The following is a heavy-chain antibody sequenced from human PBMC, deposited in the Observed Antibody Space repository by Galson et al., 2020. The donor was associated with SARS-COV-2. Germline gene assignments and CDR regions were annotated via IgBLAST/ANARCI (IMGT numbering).Heavy chain of an antibody. CDR1: GGSISSSSYY. CDR3: ARAPPLYDYVWGSYRVNWFDP. J-gene: IGHJ5*02. V-gene: IGHV4-39*01. CDR2: IYYSGST. Sequence: SETLSLTCTVSGGSISSSSYYWGWIRQPPGKGLEWIGSIYYSGSTYYNPSLKSRVTISVDTSKNQFSLKLSSVTAADTAVYYCARAPPLYDYVWGSYRVNWFDPWGQGTLVTVSS. D-gene: IGHD3-16*02.